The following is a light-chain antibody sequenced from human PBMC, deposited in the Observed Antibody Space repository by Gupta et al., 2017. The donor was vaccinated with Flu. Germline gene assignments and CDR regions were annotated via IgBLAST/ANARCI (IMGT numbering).Light chain of an antibody. V-gene: IGKV1-5*03. J-gene: IGKJ1*01. CDR2: QAS. CDR1: QTISNW. CDR3: QQYGSYPWT. Sequence: PSTLSASLGDRVTVTCRASQTISNWLAWYRQKPGRAPQLLLFQASNLHGGVPSTFSGSGSGTDFNLTISSLQPDDFATYYCQQYGSYPWTFGQGTRVEFK.